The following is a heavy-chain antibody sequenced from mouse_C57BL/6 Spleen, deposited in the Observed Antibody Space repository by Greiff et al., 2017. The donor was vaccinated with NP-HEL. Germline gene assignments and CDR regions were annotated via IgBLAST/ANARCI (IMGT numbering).Heavy chain of an antibody. Sequence: EVQLQQSGAELVRPGASVKLSCTASGFNIKDDYMHWVKQRPEQGLEWIGWIDPENGDTEYASKFQGKATITADTSSNTAYLQLSSLTSEDTAVYYFTTKGYYAMDYWGQGTSVTVSS. CDR2: IDPENGDT. CDR1: GFNIKDDY. J-gene: IGHJ4*01. V-gene: IGHV14-4*01. CDR3: TTKGYYAMDY. D-gene: IGHD3-3*01.